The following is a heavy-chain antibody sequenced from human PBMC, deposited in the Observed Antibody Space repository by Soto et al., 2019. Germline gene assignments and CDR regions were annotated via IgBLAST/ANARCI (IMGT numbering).Heavy chain of an antibody. CDR1: GYTFTSYD. Sequence: ASVKVSCKASGYTFTSYDINWVRQATGQGLEWMGWMNPNSGNTGYAQKFQGRVTMTRNTSISTAYMELSSLRSDDTAVYYCARSCPYYYDSRGTFDYWGQGTLVTVSS. J-gene: IGHJ4*02. D-gene: IGHD3-22*01. CDR2: MNPNSGNT. CDR3: ARSCPYYYDSRGTFDY. V-gene: IGHV1-8*01.